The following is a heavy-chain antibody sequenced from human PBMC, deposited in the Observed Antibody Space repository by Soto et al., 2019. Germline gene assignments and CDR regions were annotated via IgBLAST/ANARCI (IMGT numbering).Heavy chain of an antibody. V-gene: IGHV4-4*02. D-gene: IGHD2-8*01. CDR3: ARRTWGMDV. Sequence: QVQLQESGPGLVKPSGTLSLTCAVSSGSIDTTNWWSWVRQPPGKGLEWIGEIFHSGNTYYNPSLASGVTISVDTSKNQFSLNLRSVTAADTAVYYCARRTWGMDVWGQGPRVTVSS. J-gene: IGHJ6*02. CDR1: SGSIDTTNW. CDR2: IFHSGNT.